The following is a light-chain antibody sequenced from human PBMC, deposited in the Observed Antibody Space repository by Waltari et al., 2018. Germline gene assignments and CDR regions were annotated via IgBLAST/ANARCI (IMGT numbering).Light chain of an antibody. CDR3: QQSYSTPRGFT. J-gene: IGKJ3*01. CDR1: QSTSSY. V-gene: IGKV1-39*01. CDR2: AAS. Sequence: DIQMTQSPSSLSASVGDRVTITCRASQSTSSYLNWYQQKPGKAPKLLIYAASSLQSGVPSRFSGSGSGTDFTLTISSLQPEDFATYYCQQSYSTPRGFTFGPGTKVDIK.